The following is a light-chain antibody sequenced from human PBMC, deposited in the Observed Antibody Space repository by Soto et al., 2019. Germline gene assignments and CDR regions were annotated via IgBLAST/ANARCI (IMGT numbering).Light chain of an antibody. CDR1: QSVSNNY. CDR3: KQYGSAGT. CDR2: GAS. J-gene: IGKJ1*01. V-gene: IGKV3-20*01. Sequence: IVWTQSPGTLSLSPGERATLSCRASQSVSNNYLAWYQQKPGQAPRHLIYGASNRATVIPDRFSGSGYGTDFTLTLSRLEPEDCEVYYCKQYGSAGTFGQGTTVEIK.